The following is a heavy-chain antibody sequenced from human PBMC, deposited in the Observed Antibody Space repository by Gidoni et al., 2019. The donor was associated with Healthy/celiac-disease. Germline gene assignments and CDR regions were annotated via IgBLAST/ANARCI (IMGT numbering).Heavy chain of an antibody. CDR3: AREAVGQQWLVGGGIFDY. V-gene: IGHV3-21*01. J-gene: IGHJ4*02. CDR1: GLTFSSYS. Sequence: EVQLVESGGGLVHPGGYLRLYCAASGLTFSSYSWNWVRQAQGKGLEWVSSISSSSSYIYYAESVKGRFTISRDNAKNTLYLQMNSLRAEDTAVYYCAREAVGQQWLVGGGIFDYWGQGTLVTVSS. CDR2: ISSSSSYI. D-gene: IGHD6-19*01.